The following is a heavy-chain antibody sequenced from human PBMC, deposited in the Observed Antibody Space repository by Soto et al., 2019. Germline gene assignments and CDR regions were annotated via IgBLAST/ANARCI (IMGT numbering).Heavy chain of an antibody. J-gene: IGHJ2*01. V-gene: IGHV3-21*01. CDR1: GFTFSSYS. CDR2: ISSSSSYI. CDR3: CSRSSSGYWYFDL. D-gene: IGHD6-6*01. Sequence: PGGSLRLSCAASGFTFSSYSMNWARQAPGKGLEWVSSISSSSSYIYYADSVKGRFTISRDNAKNSLYLQMNSLRAEDTAVYYCCSRSSSGYWYFDLWGRGTLVTVSS.